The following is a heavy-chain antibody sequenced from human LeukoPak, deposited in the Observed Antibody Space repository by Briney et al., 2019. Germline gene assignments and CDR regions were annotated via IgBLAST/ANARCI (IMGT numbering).Heavy chain of an antibody. CDR1: GFTFTTSW. V-gene: IGHV3-74*01. D-gene: IGHD6-13*01. CDR2: IESDGTST. J-gene: IGHJ3*01. Sequence: GSLRLSCAASGFTFTTSWMHWFRQAPGKGLVWVSRIESDGTSTTYADSVKGRFTISRDNAKNTLYLQMNSLRAEDTAVYYCARDQYSSTWYRGAFDVWGQGTMVSVSS. CDR3: ARDQYSSTWYRGAFDV.